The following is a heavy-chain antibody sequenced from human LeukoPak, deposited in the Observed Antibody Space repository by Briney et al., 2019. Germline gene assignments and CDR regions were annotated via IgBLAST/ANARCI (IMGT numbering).Heavy chain of an antibody. V-gene: IGHV3-23*01. D-gene: IGHD3-22*01. CDR2: ISGSGGST. CDR1: GFTFSSYA. CDR3: AEVFPDYYDSSGYYAESDY. J-gene: IGHJ4*02. Sequence: GGSLRLSCAASGFTFSSYAMSWVRQAPGKGLERVSAISGSGGSTYYADSVKGRFTISRDNSKNTLYLQMNSLRAEDTAVYYCAEVFPDYYDSSGYYAESDYWGQGTLVTVSS.